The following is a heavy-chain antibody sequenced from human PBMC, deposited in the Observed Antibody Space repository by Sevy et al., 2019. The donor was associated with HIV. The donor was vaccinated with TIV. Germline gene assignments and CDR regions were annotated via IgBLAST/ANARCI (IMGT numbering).Heavy chain of an antibody. V-gene: IGHV1-18*01. D-gene: IGHD1-26*01. CDR2: VTPYNGHK. J-gene: IGHJ5*02. CDR3: AGCLGGLRPWEYNWFDP. Sequence: ASVKVSCKASGYTFASYGISWVRQAPGQGLEWMGWVTPYNGHKKYAQKLQGRVTMTTDTSRNKAYMELRSLRYDDTAVYYCAGCLGGLRPWEYNWFDPWGQGTLVTVSS. CDR1: GYTFASYG.